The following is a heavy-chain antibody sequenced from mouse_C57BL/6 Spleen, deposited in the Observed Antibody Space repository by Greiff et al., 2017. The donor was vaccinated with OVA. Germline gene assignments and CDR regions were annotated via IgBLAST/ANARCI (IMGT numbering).Heavy chain of an antibody. D-gene: IGHD2-2*01. CDR2: ISYDGSN. CDR3: ARGDGYDADDY. J-gene: IGHJ2*01. Sequence: EVQVVESGPGLVKPSQSLSLTCSVTGYSITSGYYWNWIRQFPGNKLEWMGYISYDGSNNYNPSLKNRISITRDTSKNQFFLKLNSVTTEDTATYYCARGDGYDADDYWGQGTTRTVSS. CDR1: GYSITSGYY. V-gene: IGHV3-6*01.